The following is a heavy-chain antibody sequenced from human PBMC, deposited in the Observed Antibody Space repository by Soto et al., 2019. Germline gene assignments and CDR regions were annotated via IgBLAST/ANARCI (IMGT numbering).Heavy chain of an antibody. CDR1: GYTFTSYD. CDR2: MNPTSGNT. J-gene: IGHJ6*02. CDR3: ARWPDGYYYYGMDV. V-gene: IGHV1-8*01. Sequence: QVQLVQSGAEVKKPGASVKVSCKASGYTFTSYDIHWVRQATGQGLEWMGWMNPTSGNTGYAQKFQGRVTMTRNTSISTAYMELSSLRSEDTAVYYCARWPDGYYYYGMDVWGQGTTVTVSS.